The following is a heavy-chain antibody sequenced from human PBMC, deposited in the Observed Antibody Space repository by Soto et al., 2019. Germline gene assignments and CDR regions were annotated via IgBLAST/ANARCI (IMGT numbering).Heavy chain of an antibody. CDR3: PRPRFSGSYS. D-gene: IGHD1-26*01. J-gene: IGHJ4*02. V-gene: IGHV3-7*04. Sequence: EVQLVESGGGLVQPGGSLRLSCAASGFTFSSYWMSWVRQAPGKGLEWVANIKQDGSEKYYVDSVKGRFTISRDNAKNALYRQMTSLRAEETAVSSWPRPRFSGSYSGGQGPLVTVSS. CDR1: GFTFSSYW. CDR2: IKQDGSEK.